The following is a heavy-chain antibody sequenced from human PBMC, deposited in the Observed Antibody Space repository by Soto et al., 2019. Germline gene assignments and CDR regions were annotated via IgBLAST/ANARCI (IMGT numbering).Heavy chain of an antibody. CDR2: INHSGST. J-gene: IGHJ5*02. CDR3: ARHIVVVTAMHGGEVGVWWFDP. D-gene: IGHD2-21*02. V-gene: IGHV4-34*01. CDR1: GGSFSGYY. Sequence: SETLSLTCAVYGGSFSGYYWSWIRQPPGKGLEWIGEINHSGSTNYNPSLKSRVTISVDTSKNQFSLKLSSVTAADTAVYYCARHIVVVTAMHGGEVGVWWFDPWGQGTLVTVSS.